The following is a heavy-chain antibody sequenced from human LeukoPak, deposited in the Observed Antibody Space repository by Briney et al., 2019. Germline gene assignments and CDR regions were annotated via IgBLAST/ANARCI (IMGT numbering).Heavy chain of an antibody. V-gene: IGHV3-23*01. Sequence: GGSLRLSCAASGFTFSSYAMGWVRQAPGKGLEWVSAISGSGGSTYYADSVKGRFTISRDNSKNTLYLQMNSLRAEDTAVYYCAKDLPMIVVVPKGGPLDYWGQGTLVTVSS. D-gene: IGHD3-22*01. CDR3: AKDLPMIVVVPKGGPLDY. CDR2: ISGSGGST. CDR1: GFTFSSYA. J-gene: IGHJ4*02.